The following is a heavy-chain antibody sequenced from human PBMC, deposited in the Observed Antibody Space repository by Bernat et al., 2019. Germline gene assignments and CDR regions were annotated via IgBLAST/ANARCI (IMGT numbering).Heavy chain of an antibody. CDR1: GFTFSSYS. V-gene: IGHV3-48*02. J-gene: IGHJ4*02. Sequence: EVQLVESGGDLVQPGGSLRLSCAASGFTFSSYSINWVRQAPGKGLEWVSYISTSSSVDYADSVKGRFTISRDNGKNSLYLQMNSLRDEDTAVYYCARARGYSYGYSDYWGQGTLVTVSS. D-gene: IGHD5-18*01. CDR3: ARARGYSYGYSDY. CDR2: ISTSSSV.